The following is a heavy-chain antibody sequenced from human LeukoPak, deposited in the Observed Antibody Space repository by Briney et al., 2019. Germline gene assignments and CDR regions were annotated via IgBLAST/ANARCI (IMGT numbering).Heavy chain of an antibody. D-gene: IGHD3-22*01. CDR3: ARDYTYYYDSSGYYGGVPDY. CDR1: GFTFSSYS. CDR2: ISSSSSTI. Sequence: GGSLRLSCAASGFTFSSYSMNWVRHAPGKGLEWVSYISSSSSTIYYADSVKGRFTISRDNAKNSLYLQMNSLRAEDTAVYYCARDYTYYYDSSGYYGGVPDYWGQGTLVTVSS. V-gene: IGHV3-48*01. J-gene: IGHJ4*02.